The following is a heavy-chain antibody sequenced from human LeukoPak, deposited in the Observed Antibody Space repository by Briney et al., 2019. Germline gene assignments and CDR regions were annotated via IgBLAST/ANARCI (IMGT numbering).Heavy chain of an antibody. CDR3: ARGPWGVTARDAFDI. V-gene: IGHV4-38-2*02. D-gene: IGHD2-21*02. J-gene: IGHJ3*02. CDR2: IYHSGST. CDR1: GYSISSGYY. Sequence: PSETLSLTCTVSGYSISSGYYWGWIRQPPGKGLEWIGSIYHSGSTYYNPSLKSRVTISVDTSKNQFSLKLSSVTAADTAVYYCARGPWGVTARDAFDIWGQGTMVTVSS.